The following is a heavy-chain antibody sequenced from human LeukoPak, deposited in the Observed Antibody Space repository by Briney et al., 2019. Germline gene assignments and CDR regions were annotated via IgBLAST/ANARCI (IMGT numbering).Heavy chain of an antibody. CDR2: IKQDGSEK. J-gene: IGHJ4*02. CDR3: ARDRSRYGDYGDY. Sequence: PGGSLRLSCAASGFTFSSYWMSWVRQAPGKGLEWVANIKQDGSEKYYVDSVKGRFTTSRDNAKNSLYLQMNSLRAEDTAVYYCARDRSRYGDYGDYWGQGTLVTVSS. V-gene: IGHV3-7*01. CDR1: GFTFSSYW. D-gene: IGHD4-17*01.